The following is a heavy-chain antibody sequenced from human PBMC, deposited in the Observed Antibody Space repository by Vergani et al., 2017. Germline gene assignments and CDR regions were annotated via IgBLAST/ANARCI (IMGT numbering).Heavy chain of an antibody. CDR2: INPSGGHT. CDR1: GYTFSNYY. V-gene: IGHV1-46*03. D-gene: IGHD3-9*01. CDR3: ASGDYGILTGYRY. J-gene: IGHJ4*02. Sequence: QVQVVQSGAEVKKSGASVKVSCKTSGYTFSNYYMHWVRQAHGQGLEWMGIINPSGGHTNYAQKFQGRVTMTRDTSTSTVYMELSSLRSEDTAIYYCASGDYGILTGYRYWGQGTLVTVSA.